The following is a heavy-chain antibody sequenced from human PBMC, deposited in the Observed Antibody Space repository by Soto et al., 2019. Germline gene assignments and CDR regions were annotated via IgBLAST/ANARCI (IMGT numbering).Heavy chain of an antibody. CDR2: ISAYNGNT. CDR3: AKVFLGRFWPFIGYYYSSGMAV. J-gene: IGHJ6*02. V-gene: IGHV1-18*01. CDR1: GYTFTSYG. D-gene: IGHD3-3*01. Sequence: ASVKVSCKASGYTFTSYGISWVRQAPGQGLEWMGWISAYNGNTNYAQKLQGRVTMTTDTSTSTAYMELRSLRSDDTAVYYCAKVFLGRFWPFIGYYYSSGMAVGAKGPRSPSP.